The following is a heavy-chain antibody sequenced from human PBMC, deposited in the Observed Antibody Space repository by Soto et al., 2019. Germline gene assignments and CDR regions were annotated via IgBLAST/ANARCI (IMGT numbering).Heavy chain of an antibody. CDR1: GYTFTSYA. D-gene: IGHD4-17*01. J-gene: IGHJ4*02. CDR2: INAGNGNT. CDR3: AISFTVTTSPLDY. Sequence: ASVKVSCKASGYTFTSYAMHWVRQAPGQRLEWMGWINAGNGNTKYSQKFQGRVTITRDTSASTAYMELSSLRSEDTAVYYCAISFTVTTSPLDYWGQGTLVTVSS. V-gene: IGHV1-3*01.